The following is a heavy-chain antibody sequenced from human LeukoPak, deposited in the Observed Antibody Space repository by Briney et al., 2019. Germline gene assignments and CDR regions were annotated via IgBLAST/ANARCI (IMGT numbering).Heavy chain of an antibody. CDR1: GCTFSSYS. D-gene: IGHD3-3*01. J-gene: IGHJ4*02. V-gene: IGHV3-48*04. CDR2: ISSSSSTI. CDR3: ARGGDTILFDY. Sequence: GGSLRLSCAASGCTFSSYSMNWVRQAPGKGLKWVSYISSSSSTIYYADSVKGRFTISRDNAKNSLYLQMNSLRAEDTAVYYCARGGDTILFDYWGQGTLVTVSS.